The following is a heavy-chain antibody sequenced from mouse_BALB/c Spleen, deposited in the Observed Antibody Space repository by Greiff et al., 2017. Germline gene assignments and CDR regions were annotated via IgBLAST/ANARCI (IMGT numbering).Heavy chain of an antibody. CDR1: GYAFSSYW. D-gene: IGHD1-1*01. J-gene: IGHJ4*01. CDR3: ARGGYYYGSSYDAMDY. Sequence: QVQLKQSGAELVRPGSSVKISCTASGYAFSSYWMNWVKQRPGQGLEWIGQIYPGDGDTNYNGKFKGKATLTADKSSSTAYMQLSSLTSEDSAVYFCARGGYYYGSSYDAMDYWGQGTSVTVSS. CDR2: IYPGDGDT. V-gene: IGHV1-80*01.